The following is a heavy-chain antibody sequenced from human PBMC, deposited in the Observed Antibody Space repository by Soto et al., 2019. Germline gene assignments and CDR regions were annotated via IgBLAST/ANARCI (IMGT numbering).Heavy chain of an antibody. CDR3: AHKEDGYRGFKY. CDR2: IYWDDDK. CDR1: GVSLSTSGVG. Sequence: QITLKESGPPLGKPTQTLTLTCTFSGVSLSTSGVGVGWIRQPPGKALEWLVLIYWDDDKRYSPSLKSRLTINKDTSKHQVVLKMPNMDPVDTATYYCAHKEDGYRGFKYRGQGTLVTVSS. V-gene: IGHV2-5*02. J-gene: IGHJ4*02. D-gene: IGHD5-12*01.